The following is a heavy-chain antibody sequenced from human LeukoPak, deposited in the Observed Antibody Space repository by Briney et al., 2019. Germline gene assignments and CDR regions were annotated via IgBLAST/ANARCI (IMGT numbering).Heavy chain of an antibody. Sequence: ASVKVSCKASGYTFTNYGISWVRQAPGQGLEWMGWISTYNGNTNYAQKLQGRVTMTTDTSTSTTYMELRSLRSDDTAVYYCALIPYCTTATCYYFDFWGQGTLVTVSS. D-gene: IGHD2-2*01. CDR2: ISTYNGNT. J-gene: IGHJ4*02. CDR1: GYTFTNYG. CDR3: ALIPYCTTATCYYFDF. V-gene: IGHV1-18*01.